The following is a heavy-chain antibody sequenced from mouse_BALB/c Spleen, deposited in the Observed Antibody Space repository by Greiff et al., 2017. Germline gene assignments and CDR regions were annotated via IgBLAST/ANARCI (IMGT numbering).Heavy chain of an antibody. CDR2: ISNLAYSI. Sequence: EVHLVESGGGLVQPGGSRKLSCAASGFTFSDYGMAWVRQAPGKGPEWVAFISNLAYSIYYADTVTGRFTITRENAKNTLYLEMSSLRSEDTAMYYCARGDDGYYPYWGQGTLVTVSA. J-gene: IGHJ3*01. CDR3: ARGDDGYYPY. CDR1: GFTFSDYG. D-gene: IGHD2-3*01. V-gene: IGHV5-15*02.